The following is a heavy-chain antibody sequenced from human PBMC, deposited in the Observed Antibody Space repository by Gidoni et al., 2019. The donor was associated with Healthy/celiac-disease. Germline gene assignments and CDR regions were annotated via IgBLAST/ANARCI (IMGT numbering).Heavy chain of an antibody. J-gene: IGHJ4*02. CDR3: AHSEKIAARRGYVDD. Sequence: QITLKESGPTLVKPTQTLTLTFTFSVFSLSTSGVSLGWIRQPPGKALAWLALIYWDDDKCYSPSLKSRRTITKDTSKNQAGLTMTNMDPVDTATYYCAHSEKIAARRGYVDDWGQGNRVTVSS. V-gene: IGHV2-5*02. CDR2: IYWDDDK. D-gene: IGHD6-6*01. CDR1: VFSLSTSGVS.